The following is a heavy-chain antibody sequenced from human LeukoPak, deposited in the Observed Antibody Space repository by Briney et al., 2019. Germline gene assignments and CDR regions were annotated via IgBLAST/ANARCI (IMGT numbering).Heavy chain of an antibody. Sequence: PGGSLRLSCAASGFTFDDYGMSWVRQAPGKGLEWVSYISSSGSTIYYADSVKGRFTISRDNAKNSLYLQMNSLRAEDTAVYYCASNYWYYYGSGSDDAFDIWGQGTMVTVSS. V-gene: IGHV3-11*01. J-gene: IGHJ3*02. D-gene: IGHD3-10*01. CDR2: ISSSGSTI. CDR3: ASNYWYYYGSGSDDAFDI. CDR1: GFTFDDYG.